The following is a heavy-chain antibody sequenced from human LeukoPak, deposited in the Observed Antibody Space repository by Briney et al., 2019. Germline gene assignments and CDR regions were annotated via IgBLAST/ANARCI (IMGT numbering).Heavy chain of an antibody. Sequence: SQTLSLTCTVSGDSVSSINYYWAWTRQPPGRGLEWIASIRYSESAYYSPSLKTRATISVQTSKNQFSLRLRSLTATDTAVYYCASEECRHYWGQGTLVTVSS. CDR3: ASEECRHY. CDR1: GDSVSSINYY. D-gene: IGHD2-15*01. V-gene: IGHV4-39*01. CDR2: IRYSESA. J-gene: IGHJ4*02.